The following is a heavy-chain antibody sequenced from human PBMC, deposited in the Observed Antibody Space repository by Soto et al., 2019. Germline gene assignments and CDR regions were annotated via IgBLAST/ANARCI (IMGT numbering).Heavy chain of an antibody. D-gene: IGHD3-16*01. CDR3: AIDRPGGGAVYYFYGMDF. V-gene: IGHV3-23*01. Sequence: EVQLLESGGDLVQPGGSLTLSCAASGFTFSSYAVSWVRQPPGKGLEWVSAISGSGGTTYYADSVKGRFTISRENSNNTLYRRLKGLGSEATAVYYCAIDRPGGGAVYYFYGMDFWGQGATVTVCS. CDR2: ISGSGGTT. CDR1: GFTFSSYA. J-gene: IGHJ6*02.